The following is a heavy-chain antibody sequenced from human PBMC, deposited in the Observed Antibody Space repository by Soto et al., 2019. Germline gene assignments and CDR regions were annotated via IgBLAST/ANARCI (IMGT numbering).Heavy chain of an antibody. CDR3: ARGSEDLTSNFDY. J-gene: IGHJ4*02. CDR2: ISSTTNYI. V-gene: IGHV3-21*06. CDR1: GFTFTRYS. Sequence: GSLRLSCAASGFTFTRYSMNWVRQAPGKGLEWVSSISSTTNYIYYGDSMKGRFTISRDNAKNSLYLEMNSLRAEDTAVYYCARGSEDLTSNFDYWGQGTLVTSPQ.